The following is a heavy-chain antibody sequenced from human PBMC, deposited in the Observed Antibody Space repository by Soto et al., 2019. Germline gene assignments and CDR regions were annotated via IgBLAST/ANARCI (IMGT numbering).Heavy chain of an antibody. CDR1: GGSFSPNY. D-gene: IGHD2-21*01. Sequence: SETLSLTCTLSGGSFSPNYWSWLRQPPGKGLEWVGYIYYGGTTSYNPSLKSRVTISLETSKRQFSLRLSSVTAADTAVYYCTRGGDAYKNGHWGQGTLVTVSS. J-gene: IGHJ4*02. V-gene: IGHV4-59*08. CDR2: IYYGGTT. CDR3: TRGGDAYKNGH.